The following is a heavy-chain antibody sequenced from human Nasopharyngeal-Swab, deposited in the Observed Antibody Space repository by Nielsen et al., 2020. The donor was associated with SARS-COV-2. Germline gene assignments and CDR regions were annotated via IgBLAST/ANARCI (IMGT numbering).Heavy chain of an antibody. D-gene: IGHD6-13*01. CDR3: VRSSSWYYFDY. V-gene: IGHV4-61*05. CDR1: GDSIAYSTFY. J-gene: IGHJ4*02. CDR2: IYYNGNT. Sequence: SETLSLTCTVSGDSIAYSTFYWSWIRQPPGKGLEWIGYIYYNGNTYQNPSLKSRLTISVDKSKNQFSLQLSSVTAADTAVYYCVRSSSWYYFDYWAQGTQVTVSS.